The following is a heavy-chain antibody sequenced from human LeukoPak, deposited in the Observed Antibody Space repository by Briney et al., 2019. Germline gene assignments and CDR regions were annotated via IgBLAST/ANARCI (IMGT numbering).Heavy chain of an antibody. D-gene: IGHD3-10*01. CDR2: INHGGST. J-gene: IGHJ5*02. V-gene: IGHV4-34*01. Sequence: PSETLSLTCAVYGGSFSGDFWSWIRQSPGKGLEWIGEINHGGSTTYNPSLKSRVTISVDTSKNQFSLKLSSVTAADTAVYYCARAPLLWFGELQGWFDPWGQGTLVTVSS. CDR1: GGSFSGDF. CDR3: ARAPLLWFGELQGWFDP.